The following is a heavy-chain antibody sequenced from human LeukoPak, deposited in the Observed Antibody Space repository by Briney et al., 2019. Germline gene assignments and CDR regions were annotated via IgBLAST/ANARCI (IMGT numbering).Heavy chain of an antibody. CDR2: FDPEDGET. CDR1: GYTLTELS. J-gene: IGHJ6*02. D-gene: IGHD6-13*01. V-gene: IGHV1-24*01. Sequence: ASVKVSCRVSGYTLTELSMHWVRQAPGKGLEWMGGFDPEDGETIYAQKFQGRVTTTEDTSTDTAYMELSSLRSEDTAVYYCATGAAAGTGRAYYYYYGMDVWGQGTTVTVSS. CDR3: ATGAAAGTGRAYYYYYGMDV.